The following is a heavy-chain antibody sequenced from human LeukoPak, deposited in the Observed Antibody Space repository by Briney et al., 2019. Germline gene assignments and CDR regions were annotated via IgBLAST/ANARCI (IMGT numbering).Heavy chain of an antibody. Sequence: SQTLSLTCAISGDSVSSNSAAWNWIRQSPSRGLEWLGRTYYRSKWYNDYAVSVESRITINPDTSKNQFSLQLNSVTPEDTAVYYCASSPYSSGWYLWFDPWGQGTLVTVSS. CDR1: GDSVSSNSAA. D-gene: IGHD6-19*01. CDR2: TYYRSKWYN. J-gene: IGHJ5*02. V-gene: IGHV6-1*01. CDR3: ASSPYSSGWYLWFDP.